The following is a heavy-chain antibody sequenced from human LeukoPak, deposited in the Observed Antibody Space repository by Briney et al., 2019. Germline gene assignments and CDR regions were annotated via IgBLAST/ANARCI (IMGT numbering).Heavy chain of an antibody. D-gene: IGHD2-2*01. CDR3: ARANFLYCSSSTCLFDY. Sequence: GASVKVSCKASGYTFTDYYMHWVRQAPGQGFDWMGWINPNDGDTNYAQKFQGRVTMPRDTSISTAHMELSRLRSDATAVYYCARANFLYCSSSTCLFDYWGQGTLVTVSS. CDR1: GYTFTDYY. CDR2: INPNDGDT. J-gene: IGHJ4*02. V-gene: IGHV1-2*02.